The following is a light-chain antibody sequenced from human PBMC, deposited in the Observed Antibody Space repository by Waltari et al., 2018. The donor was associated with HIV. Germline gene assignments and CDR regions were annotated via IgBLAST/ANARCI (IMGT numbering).Light chain of an antibody. Sequence: DIQLNQSPSTLSASVGDRVTITCRASQRISTWLAWYQQKPGKAPKVLIYKASSLESGVPSRFSGSGFGTEFNLTISSLQPDDFATYFCHQYNSYSPSTFGQGTKLEIK. CDR3: HQYNSYSPST. J-gene: IGKJ2*01. V-gene: IGKV1-5*03. CDR1: QRISTW. CDR2: KAS.